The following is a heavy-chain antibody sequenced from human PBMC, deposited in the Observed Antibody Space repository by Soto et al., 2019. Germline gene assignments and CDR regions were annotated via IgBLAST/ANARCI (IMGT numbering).Heavy chain of an antibody. CDR3: ARVEPGAHIDY. V-gene: IGHV3-74*01. CDR2: INSDGTDT. D-gene: IGHD2-2*01. J-gene: IGHJ4*02. CDR1: GFTFRNYW. Sequence: EVQLVESGGGLVQPGGSLRLSCVASGFTFRNYWMYWVRQAPGKGLVWVSRINSDGTDTVYGDSVKGRITVSRDNAKNTMYLQVNSLRAEDTAVYYCARVEPGAHIDYWGQGTLVTVSS.